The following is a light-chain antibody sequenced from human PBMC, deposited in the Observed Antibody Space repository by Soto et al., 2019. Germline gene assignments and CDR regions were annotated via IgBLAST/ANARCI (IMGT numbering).Light chain of an antibody. J-gene: IGLJ3*02. Sequence: QAVLTQSPSASASLGASVKLTCTLSSGHSSFAIAWHQQRPEKGPRYLMKVNSDGSHNKGDGTPDRFSGSSSGAERYLTISRLQSEDEADYYCQTWATGIRVFGGGTQLTVL. V-gene: IGLV4-69*01. CDR2: VNSDGSH. CDR1: SGHSSFA. CDR3: QTWATGIRV.